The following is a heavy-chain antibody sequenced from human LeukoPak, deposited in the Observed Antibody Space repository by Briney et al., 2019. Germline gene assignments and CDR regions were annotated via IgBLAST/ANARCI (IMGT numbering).Heavy chain of an antibody. J-gene: IGHJ4*02. CDR3: ARISYYYDDSGHPRYFDY. Sequence: SQTLSLTCTVSGGSVSSGSYYWSWIRQPAGKGLEWIGRTYPSGSTIYPSGTTHYNPSLKSRVTISVDMSNNQFSLKLISVTAADTAEYYCARISYYYDDSGHPRYFDYWGQGTLVTVSS. D-gene: IGHD3-22*01. CDR1: GGSVSSGSYY. CDR2: TYPSGSTIYPSGTT. V-gene: IGHV4-61*02.